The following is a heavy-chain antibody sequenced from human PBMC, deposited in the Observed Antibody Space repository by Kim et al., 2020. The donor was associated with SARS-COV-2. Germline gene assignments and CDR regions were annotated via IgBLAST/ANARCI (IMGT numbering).Heavy chain of an antibody. Sequence: ADSAKGRFTISRDNSKNTLYLQMNSLSAADTAVYYCARTLVLSGYYGMDVWGQGTTVTVSS. CDR3: ARTLVLSGYYGMDV. J-gene: IGHJ6*02. V-gene: IGHV3-33*01. D-gene: IGHD3-10*01.